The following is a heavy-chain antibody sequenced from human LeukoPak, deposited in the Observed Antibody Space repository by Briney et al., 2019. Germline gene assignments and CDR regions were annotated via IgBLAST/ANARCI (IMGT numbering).Heavy chain of an antibody. V-gene: IGHV3-23*01. D-gene: IGHD6-6*01. CDR3: AKGSSSSGGYFDY. CDR2: ISGSGGST. J-gene: IGHJ4*02. Sequence: PGGSLRLSCAASGFTFSSYAMSWVRQAPGKGQEWVSAISGSGGSTYYADSVKGRFTISRDNSKNTLYLQMNSLRAEDTAVYYCAKGSSSSGGYFDYWGQGTLVTVSS. CDR1: GFTFSSYA.